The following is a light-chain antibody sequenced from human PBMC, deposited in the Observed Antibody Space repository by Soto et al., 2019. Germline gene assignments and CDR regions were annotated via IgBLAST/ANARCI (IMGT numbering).Light chain of an antibody. J-gene: IGLJ3*02. CDR3: SSYTASSTPV. V-gene: IGLV2-14*01. Sequence: QSALTQPASVSGSPGQSITISCTGTSSDGGDYNYVSWYQQYPGKAPKVLIHEVSNRPSGVSSRFSGSKSGNTASLTISGFQAEDEADYYCSSYTASSTPVFGGGTKLTVL. CDR1: SSDGGDYNY. CDR2: EVS.